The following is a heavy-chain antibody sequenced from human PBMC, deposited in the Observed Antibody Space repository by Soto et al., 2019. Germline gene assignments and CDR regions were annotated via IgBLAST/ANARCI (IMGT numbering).Heavy chain of an antibody. J-gene: IGHJ4*02. CDR1: GFTFSSYA. V-gene: IGHV3-23*01. CDR2: ISGSDDST. D-gene: IGHD6-6*01. Sequence: EVQLLESGGGLVQPGESLRLSCAASGFTFSSYAMSWVRQAPGKGLEWVSVISGSDDSTYYADSVKGRFTISRDNSKNKLHLQMNSLRAEDTAVYYCAKRSSSSTFDYWGQGTLVTVSS. CDR3: AKRSSSSTFDY.